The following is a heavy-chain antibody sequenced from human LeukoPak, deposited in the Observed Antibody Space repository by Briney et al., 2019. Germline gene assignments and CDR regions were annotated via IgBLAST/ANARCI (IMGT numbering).Heavy chain of an antibody. D-gene: IGHD3-22*01. CDR3: ARSNMVISGMDV. CDR1: GGTFSSYT. CDR2: IIPILGIA. Sequence: ASVKVSCKASGGTFSSYTISWVRQAPGQGLEWMGRIIPILGIANYAQKFQGRVTITADKSTSTDYMELSSLRSEDTAVYYCARSNMVISGMDVWGQGTTVTVSS. V-gene: IGHV1-69*02. J-gene: IGHJ6*02.